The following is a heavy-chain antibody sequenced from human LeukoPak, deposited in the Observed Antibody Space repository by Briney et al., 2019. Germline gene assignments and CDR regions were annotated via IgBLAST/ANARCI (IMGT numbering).Heavy chain of an antibody. Sequence: GGSLRLSCAASGFTFSSYWMSWVRQAPGKGLEWVAFIRYDGSNKYYADSVKGRFTISRDNSKNTLYLQMNSLRAEDTAVYYCAKGLSYDEPSHASDYWGQGTLVTVSS. CDR1: GFTFSSYW. CDR2: IRYDGSNK. V-gene: IGHV3-30*02. J-gene: IGHJ4*02. CDR3: AKGLSYDEPSHASDY. D-gene: IGHD5-12*01.